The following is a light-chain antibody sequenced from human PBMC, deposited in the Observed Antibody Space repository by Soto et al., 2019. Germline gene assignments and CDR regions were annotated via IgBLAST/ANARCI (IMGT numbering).Light chain of an antibody. CDR1: SSDVGAYDY. CDR2: EVS. Sequence: QSVLTQPASVSGSPGQSITISCTGTSSDVGAYDYVSWYQQHPGKAPKLMIYEVSNRPSGVSNRFSGSKSANTASLTISGLQAEDEADYYCSSYTSSSTRVFGGGTKVTVL. CDR3: SSYTSSSTRV. J-gene: IGLJ2*01. V-gene: IGLV2-14*01.